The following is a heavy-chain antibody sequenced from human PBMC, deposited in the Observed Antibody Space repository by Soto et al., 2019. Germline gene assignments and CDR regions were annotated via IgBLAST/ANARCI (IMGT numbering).Heavy chain of an antibody. CDR2: TYYRSKWYN. V-gene: IGHV6-1*01. CDR3: ARGERFLEWLLPYYYYYGMDV. J-gene: IGHJ6*02. CDR1: GDSVSSNSAA. D-gene: IGHD3-3*01. Sequence: SQTLSLTCAISGDSVSSNSAAWNWIRQSPSRGLEWLGRTYYRSKWYNDYAISVKSRITINPDTSKNQFSLQLNSVTPEDTAVYYCARGERFLEWLLPYYYYYGMDVWGQGTTVTVSS.